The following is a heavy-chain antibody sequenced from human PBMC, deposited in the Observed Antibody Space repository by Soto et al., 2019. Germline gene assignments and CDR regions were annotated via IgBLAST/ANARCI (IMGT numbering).Heavy chain of an antibody. V-gene: IGHV1-3*04. Sequence: QGQLVQSGAEVKKPGASVKVSCKASGYTFTSYTMHWVRQAPGQRPEWMGWINIAKGNTQYSQKLQGRVTFTRDTSGSTAYMELSTLRSEDTAVYYCARSSGSFYTLGHWGQGTLVTVSS. J-gene: IGHJ4*02. CDR3: ARSSGSFYTLGH. CDR2: INIAKGNT. CDR1: GYTFTSYT. D-gene: IGHD3-10*01.